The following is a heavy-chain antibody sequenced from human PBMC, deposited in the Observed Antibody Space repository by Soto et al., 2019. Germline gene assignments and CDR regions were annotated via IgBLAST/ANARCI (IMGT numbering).Heavy chain of an antibody. J-gene: IGHJ4*02. D-gene: IGHD2-15*01. CDR1: GFTVSSND. V-gene: IGHV3-53*01. Sequence: PGGSLRLSCAASGFTVSSNDMSWVRQAPGKGLEWVSVIYSGGSTYYADSVKGRFTISRDNSKNTLYLQMNSLRAEDTAVYYCASQPRSGYCSGGSCISYYYFDYWGQGTLVTVSS. CDR3: ASQPRSGYCSGGSCISYYYFDY. CDR2: IYSGGST.